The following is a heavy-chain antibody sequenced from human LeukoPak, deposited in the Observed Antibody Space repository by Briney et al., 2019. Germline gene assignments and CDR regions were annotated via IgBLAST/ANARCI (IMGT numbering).Heavy chain of an antibody. D-gene: IGHD3-3*01. CDR1: GYTFTGYY. Sequence: ASVKVSCKASGYTFTGYYMHWVRQAPGQGLEWMGWINPNNGDTNYAQNFQGRVTMTRDSSISTAYMELSRLRSDDTAVYYCATGFGVVIKGRTYYYYGMDVWGQGTTVTVSS. CDR2: INPNNGDT. V-gene: IGHV1-2*02. J-gene: IGHJ6*02. CDR3: ATGFGVVIKGRTYYYYGMDV.